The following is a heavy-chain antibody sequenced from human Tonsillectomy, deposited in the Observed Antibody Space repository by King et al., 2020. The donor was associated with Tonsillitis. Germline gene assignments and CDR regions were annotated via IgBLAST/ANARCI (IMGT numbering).Heavy chain of an antibody. CDR1: GHTFTRFH. D-gene: IGHD2-15*01. Sequence: QLVQSGAEVKKPGASVKVSCKASGHTFTRFHMHWVRQAPGQGLEWMGLIDPNGGSTSFAQSFQGRVTMTGDTSTSTVDMELSSLRSDDTAVYFCAREIEGIVEVADATRNYYYLDVWGSGTTVTVSS. CDR3: AREIEGIVEVADATRNYYYLDV. J-gene: IGHJ6*03. V-gene: IGHV1-46*01. CDR2: IDPNGGST.